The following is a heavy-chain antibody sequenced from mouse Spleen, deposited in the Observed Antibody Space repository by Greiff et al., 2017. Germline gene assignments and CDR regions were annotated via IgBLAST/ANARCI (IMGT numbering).Heavy chain of an antibody. CDR3: ARDRGGLRHDSYAMDY. CDR2: IWAGGST. D-gene: IGHD2-4*01. V-gene: IGHV2-9*02. Sequence: VKLQESGPGLVAPSQSLSITCTVSGFSLTSYGVHWVRQPPGKGLEWLGVIWAGGSTNYNSALMSRLSISKDNSKSQVFLKMNSLQTDDTAMYYCARDRGGLRHDSYAMDYWGQGTSVTVSS. J-gene: IGHJ4*01. CDR1: GFSLTSYG.